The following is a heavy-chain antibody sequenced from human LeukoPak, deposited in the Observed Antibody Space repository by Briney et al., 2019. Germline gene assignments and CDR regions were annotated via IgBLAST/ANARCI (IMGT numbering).Heavy chain of an antibody. CDR3: ARDYSSSSDAFDI. CDR1: GGTFSSYS. V-gene: IGHV1-69*13. CDR2: IIPIFGTA. Sequence: ASVKVSCKASGGTFSSYSISWVRQAPGQGLEWMGGIIPIFGTANYAQKFQGRVTITADESTSTAYMELSSLRSEDTAVYYCARDYSSSSDAFDIWGQGTMVTVSS. D-gene: IGHD6-13*01. J-gene: IGHJ3*02.